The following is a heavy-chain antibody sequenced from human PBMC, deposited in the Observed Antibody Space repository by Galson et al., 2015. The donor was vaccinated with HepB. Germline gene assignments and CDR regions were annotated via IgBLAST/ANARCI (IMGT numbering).Heavy chain of an antibody. V-gene: IGHV3-30-3*01. D-gene: IGHD6-13*01. J-gene: IGHJ4*02. Sequence: SLRLSCAASGFTFSSYAMHWVRQAPGKGLEWVAVISYDGSNKYYADSVKGRFTISRDNSKNTLYLQMNSLRAEDTAVYYCARDTAYSSSWYFDYWGQGTLVTVSS. CDR2: ISYDGSNK. CDR3: ARDTAYSSSWYFDY. CDR1: GFTFSSYA.